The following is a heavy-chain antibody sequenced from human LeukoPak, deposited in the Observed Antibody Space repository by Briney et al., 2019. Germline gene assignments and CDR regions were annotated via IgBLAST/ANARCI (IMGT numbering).Heavy chain of an antibody. Sequence: SETLSLTCAVYGGSFSGYYWSWIRQPPGKGLEWIGEINHSGSTNYNPSLKSRVTISVDTSKNQFSLKLSSVTAADTAVYYCARDGPFTMIVVVMTYYFDYWGQGTLVTVSS. V-gene: IGHV4-34*01. CDR2: INHSGST. J-gene: IGHJ4*02. D-gene: IGHD3-22*01. CDR1: GGSFSGYY. CDR3: ARDGPFTMIVVVMTYYFDY.